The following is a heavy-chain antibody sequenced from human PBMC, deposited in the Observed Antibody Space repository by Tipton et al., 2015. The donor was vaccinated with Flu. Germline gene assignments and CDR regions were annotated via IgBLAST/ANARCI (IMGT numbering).Heavy chain of an antibody. CDR2: IYHSGST. V-gene: IGHV4-59*01. J-gene: IGHJ6*02. Sequence: TLSLTCTVSGGSISSYYWSWIRQPPGKGLEWIGYIYHSGSTNYNPSLKSRVTISVDTSKNQFSLKLSSVTAADTAVYYCARFYGSGSYYYYYYGMDVWGQGTTVTVSS. D-gene: IGHD3-10*01. CDR3: ARFYGSGSYYYYYYGMDV. CDR1: GGSISSYY.